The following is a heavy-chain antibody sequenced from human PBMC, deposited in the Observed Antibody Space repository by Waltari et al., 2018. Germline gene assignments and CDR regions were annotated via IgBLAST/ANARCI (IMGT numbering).Heavy chain of an antibody. CDR1: GGSISNGDYH. Sequence: QLQLQESGPGLVKPSETLSLTCTVSGGSISNGDYHWGWVRQPPGKGLEWNSTIHYTGSTYYNPSLKSRLTISVDTSKNQFSLKLSSVTAADTAVYHCMRDQRSTVLDWGQGTLVTVSS. CDR2: IHYTGST. D-gene: IGHD1-1*01. CDR3: MRDQRSTVLD. J-gene: IGHJ4*02. V-gene: IGHV4-39*07.